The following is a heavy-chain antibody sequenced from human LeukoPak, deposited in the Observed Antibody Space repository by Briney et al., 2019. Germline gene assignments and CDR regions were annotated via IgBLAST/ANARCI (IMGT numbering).Heavy chain of an antibody. CDR2: ISYDGSNK. D-gene: IGHD2-2*01. CDR1: GFTFSSYA. Sequence: GGSLRLSCAASGFTFSSYAMHWVRQAPGKGLEWVAVISYDGSNKYYADSVKGRFTISRDNSKNTLYLQMNSLRAEDTAVYYCARDLERIVVVPAASEAGSWFDPWGQGTLVTVSS. CDR3: ARDLERIVVVPAASEAGSWFDP. J-gene: IGHJ5*02. V-gene: IGHV3-30*01.